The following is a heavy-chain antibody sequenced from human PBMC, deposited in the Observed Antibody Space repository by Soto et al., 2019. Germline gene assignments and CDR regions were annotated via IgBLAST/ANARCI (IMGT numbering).Heavy chain of an antibody. CDR1: GGSISSADYY. CDR3: ARIAARSRDWSMGGLDS. J-gene: IGHJ5*01. Sequence: PSETLSLTCTVSGGSISSADYYWSWIRQPPGKGLEWIAYIYNSGSTYYNPSLKSRLTISVDTSKNQFSLELTSVTTADTAVYYCARIAARSRDWSMGGLDSWGQGTLVTVSS. CDR2: IYNSGST. V-gene: IGHV4-30-4*01. D-gene: IGHD6-19*01.